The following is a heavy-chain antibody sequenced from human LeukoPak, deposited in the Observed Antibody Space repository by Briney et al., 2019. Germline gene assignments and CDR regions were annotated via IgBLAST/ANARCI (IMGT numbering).Heavy chain of an antibody. CDR1: GYSFTSYW. D-gene: IGHD6-19*01. CDR2: IYPGDSDT. V-gene: IGHV5-51*01. CDR3: ERHIGGSGWYRNYYFAY. Sequence: GESLKISCKGSGYSFTSYWIGWVRQMPGKGLEWMGIIYPGDSDTRYSPSFQGQVTISADKCISTAYLQWSSLKASDTAMYYCERHIGGSGWYRNYYFAYWGQGTLVTVSS. J-gene: IGHJ4*02.